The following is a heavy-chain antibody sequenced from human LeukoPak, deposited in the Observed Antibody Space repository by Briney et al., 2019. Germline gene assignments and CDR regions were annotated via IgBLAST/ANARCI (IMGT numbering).Heavy chain of an antibody. J-gene: IGHJ4*02. V-gene: IGHV3-23*01. CDR1: GFTFSSYA. Sequence: GGSLRLSCAASGFTFSSYAMSWVRQAPGKGLEWVSAISGSGGSTYYADSVKGRFTISRDSSKNTLYLQMNSLRAEDTAVYYCAKDRATTIFGVGKFDYWGQGTLVTVSS. CDR2: ISGSGGST. CDR3: AKDRATTIFGVGKFDY. D-gene: IGHD3-3*01.